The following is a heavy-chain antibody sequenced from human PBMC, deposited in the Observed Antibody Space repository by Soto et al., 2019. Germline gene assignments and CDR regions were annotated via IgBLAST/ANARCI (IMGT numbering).Heavy chain of an antibody. V-gene: IGHV3-30*03. CDR3: VRDLSDGDYTFAS. CDR1: GFTFSDYG. D-gene: IGHD4-17*01. J-gene: IGHJ4*02. CDR2: ISYRGGNT. Sequence: QPGGSLRLSCAASGFTFSDYGMHWVRQAPGKGLEWVAVISYRGGNTYYADSVKGRFTISRDNSRNTLYLQMNSLRPDDTAVFYCVRDLSDGDYTFASWGQGTLVTVSP.